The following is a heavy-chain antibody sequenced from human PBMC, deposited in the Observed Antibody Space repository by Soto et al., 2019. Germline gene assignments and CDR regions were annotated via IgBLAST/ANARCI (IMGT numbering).Heavy chain of an antibody. J-gene: IGHJ5*02. V-gene: IGHV3-30*03. CDR2: LAHDGRTT. CDR1: GFTVNDYG. D-gene: IGHD6-19*01. CDR3: ARDWGSRGWYNWFDP. Sequence: QLQLVESGGGVVQPGRSLRLSCAASGFTVNDYGMHWVRQAPGKGLEWVAILAHDGRTTYFGDSVRGRFTVSRDESENTLYLQMDNLRTDDTAIYYCARDWGSRGWYNWFDPWGQGILVTVSS.